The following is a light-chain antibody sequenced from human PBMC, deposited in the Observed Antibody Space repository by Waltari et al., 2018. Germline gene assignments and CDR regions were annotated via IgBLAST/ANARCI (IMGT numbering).Light chain of an antibody. CDR2: AAS. Sequence: DIQMTQSPSSLSASVGDRVTITCRASQRISSYLNWYQQKPGKAPKLLIYAASSLQSGVPSRFSGSGSGTDFTLTISSLQPEDFATYYCQQGYSTPPTFGQGTKVEIK. CDR3: QQGYSTPPT. V-gene: IGKV1-39*01. CDR1: QRISSY. J-gene: IGKJ1*01.